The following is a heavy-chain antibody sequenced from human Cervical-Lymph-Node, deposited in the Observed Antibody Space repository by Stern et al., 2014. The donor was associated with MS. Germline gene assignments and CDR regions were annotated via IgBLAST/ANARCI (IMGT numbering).Heavy chain of an antibody. CDR3: ARVIAARPGSNWFDP. CDR1: GGSISSYY. Sequence: QLQLQESGPGLVKPSETLSLTCTVSGGSISSYYWSWIRQPPGKGLERIGDIYYSGSTNYNPSLKSRVTISVDTSKNQFSLKLSSVTAADTAVYYCARVIAARPGSNWFDPWGQGTLVTVSS. V-gene: IGHV4-59*01. J-gene: IGHJ5*02. D-gene: IGHD6-6*01. CDR2: IYYSGST.